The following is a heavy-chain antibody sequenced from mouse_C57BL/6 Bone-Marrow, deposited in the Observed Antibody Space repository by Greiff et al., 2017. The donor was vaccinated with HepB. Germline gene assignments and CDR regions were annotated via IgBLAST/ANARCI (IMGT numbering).Heavy chain of an antibody. J-gene: IGHJ4*01. V-gene: IGHV1-81*01. D-gene: IGHD2-3*01. CDR1: GYPFTSYG. CDR3: ARWLLFYYAMDY. Sequence: QVQLQQSGAELARPGASVKLSCKASGYPFTSYGISWVKQRTGQGLEWIGEIYPRSGNTYYNEKFKGKATLTADKSSSTAYMELRSLTSEDSAVYFCARWLLFYYAMDYWGQGTSVTVSS. CDR2: IYPRSGNT.